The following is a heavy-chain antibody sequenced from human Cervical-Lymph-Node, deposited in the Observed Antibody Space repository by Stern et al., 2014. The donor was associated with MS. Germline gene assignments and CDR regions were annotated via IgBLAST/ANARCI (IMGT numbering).Heavy chain of an antibody. CDR1: GFTFSLSG. V-gene: IGHV3-30*18. D-gene: IGHD2-2*02. J-gene: IGHJ4*02. CDR2: ISYDGSDK. CDR3: ANAAALSCRSPSCYKAFEY. Sequence: QVQLVQSGGGVAQPGRSLRLSCAASGFTFSLSGMHWVRQAPGKGLDWVAVISYDGSDKYYGDSVKGRFTISRDNSKNTVYLQMNSLRAEDTAVYYCANAAALSCRSPSCYKAFEYWGQGILVTVSS.